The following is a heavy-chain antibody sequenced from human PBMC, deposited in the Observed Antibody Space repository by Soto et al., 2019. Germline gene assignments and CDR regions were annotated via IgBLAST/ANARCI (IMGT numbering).Heavy chain of an antibody. V-gene: IGHV3-30-3*01. J-gene: IGHJ6*01. CDR3: ARDLDCSSTSCPYYYYYGMDV. D-gene: IGHD2-2*01. CDR1: GFTFSSYA. CDR2: ISYDGSNK. Sequence: LVGSLILSCAASGFTFSSYAMHWVLQAPGKGLEGVAVISYDGSNKYYADSVKGRFTISRDNSKNTLYLQMNSLRAEDTAVYYCARDLDCSSTSCPYYYYYGMDVWGQGTTVTVSS.